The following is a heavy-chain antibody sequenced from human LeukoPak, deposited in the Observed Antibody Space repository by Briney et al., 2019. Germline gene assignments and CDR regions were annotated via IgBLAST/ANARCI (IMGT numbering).Heavy chain of an antibody. J-gene: IGHJ4*02. CDR3: ARGGGTVRYFDWLFDY. CDR1: GGSISSGSYY. CDR2: IYTSGST. Sequence: SETLSLTCTVSGGSISSGSYYWSWIRQPAGKGLEWIGRIYTSGSTNYNPSLKSRVTISVDTSKNQFSLKLSSVTAADTAVYYCARGGGTVRYFDWLFDYWGQGTLVTVSS. V-gene: IGHV4-61*02. D-gene: IGHD3-9*01.